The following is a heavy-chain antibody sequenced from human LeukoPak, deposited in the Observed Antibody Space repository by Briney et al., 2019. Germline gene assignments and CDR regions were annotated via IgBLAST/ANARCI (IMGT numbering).Heavy chain of an antibody. Sequence: GGSLRLSCVASGFTFSSYAMSWVRQAPGKGLEWVSGVSASAYSTFYADSVKGRFTISRDNSKNTLYLQMNSLRADDTAVYYCAKARGSSVYEQFDYWGQGTQVTVSP. V-gene: IGHV3-23*01. CDR1: GFTFSSYA. J-gene: IGHJ4*02. CDR2: VSASAYST. CDR3: AKARGSSVYEQFDY. D-gene: IGHD5/OR15-5a*01.